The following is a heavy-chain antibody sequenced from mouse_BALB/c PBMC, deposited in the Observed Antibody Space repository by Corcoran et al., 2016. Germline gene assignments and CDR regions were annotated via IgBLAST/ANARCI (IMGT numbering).Heavy chain of an antibody. J-gene: IGHJ4*01. Sequence: QIQLVQSGPELKKPGETVKISCKASGYTFTNYGMNWVKQAPGKGLKWMGWINTYTGEPTYADDFKGRFAFSLETSASTAYLQINNLKNEDTATYFCARNLGLYYAMDYWGQGTSVTVSS. CDR2: INTYTGEP. CDR3: ARNLGLYYAMDY. CDR1: GYTFTNYG. V-gene: IGHV9-3-1*01.